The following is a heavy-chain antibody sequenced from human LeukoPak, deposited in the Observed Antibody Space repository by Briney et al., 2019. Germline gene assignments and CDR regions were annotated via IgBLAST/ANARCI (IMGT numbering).Heavy chain of an antibody. D-gene: IGHD6-19*01. J-gene: IGHJ4*02. CDR2: FDPEYVET. CDR1: GYALSESS. Sequence: ASVKVSCKVSGYALSESSIHWVRQTPGEGFEWMGGFDPEYVETTYAQKFRGRVTMTEDTSTDTAYMELINLRSDDTAVYYCATSSGWSGNDYWGQGTLVTVSS. CDR3: ATSSGWSGNDY. V-gene: IGHV1-24*01.